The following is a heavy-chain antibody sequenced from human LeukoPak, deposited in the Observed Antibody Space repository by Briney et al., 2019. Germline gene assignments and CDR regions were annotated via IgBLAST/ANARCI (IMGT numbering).Heavy chain of an antibody. CDR1: GGTFISYA. J-gene: IGHJ4*02. Sequence: SVKVSCKASGGTFISYAISWVRQAPGQGLEWMGGIIPIFGTANYAQKFQGRVTITADESTSTAYMELSSLRSEDTAVYYCARGAEYYDILTGYYKFPFDYWGQGTLVIVSS. CDR3: ARGAEYYDILTGYYKFPFDY. V-gene: IGHV1-69*13. CDR2: IIPIFGTA. D-gene: IGHD3-9*01.